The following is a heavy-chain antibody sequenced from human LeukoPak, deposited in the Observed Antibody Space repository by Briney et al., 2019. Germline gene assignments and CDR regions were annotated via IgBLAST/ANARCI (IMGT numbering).Heavy chain of an antibody. Sequence: SETLSLTCTVSDDSISDYYRGWIRQPPGKGLEWIGYFHNSGTSAYNPSLKSRVTISADTSKNQFSLKLNSLTTADTAVYYCTRGAGWLIDYWGQGILVTVSS. CDR1: DDSISDYY. J-gene: IGHJ4*02. CDR3: TRGAGWLIDY. V-gene: IGHV4-59*01. CDR2: FHNSGTS. D-gene: IGHD3-16*01.